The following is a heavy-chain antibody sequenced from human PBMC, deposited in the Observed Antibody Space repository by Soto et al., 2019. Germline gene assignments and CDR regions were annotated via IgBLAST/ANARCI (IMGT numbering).Heavy chain of an antibody. V-gene: IGHV3-48*03. J-gene: IGHJ6*02. CDR2: ISSSGSTI. Sequence: GWSLRLSCAASGFTFSSYEMNWVRQAPGKGLEWVSYISSSGSTIYYADSVKGRFTISRDNAKNSLYLQMNSLRAEDTAVYYCARDSIVVVPAAISYYYYGMDVWGQGTTVTVSS. CDR1: GFTFSSYE. CDR3: ARDSIVVVPAAISYYYYGMDV. D-gene: IGHD2-2*02.